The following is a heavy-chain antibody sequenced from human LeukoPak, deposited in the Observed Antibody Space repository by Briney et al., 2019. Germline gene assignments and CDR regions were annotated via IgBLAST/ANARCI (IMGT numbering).Heavy chain of an antibody. D-gene: IGHD6-19*01. V-gene: IGHV3-43*01. CDR2: ISYDGGST. Sequence: PGGSLRLSCAASGLNLDDYIMHWVRQAPGKGLEWVSLISYDGGSTFYAASVKGRFTIFRDNSKNSLYLQMNSLRTEDTALYYCAKGSGIAVAGRIDSWGQGTLVTVSS. CDR3: AKGSGIAVAGRIDS. CDR1: GLNLDDYI. J-gene: IGHJ4*02.